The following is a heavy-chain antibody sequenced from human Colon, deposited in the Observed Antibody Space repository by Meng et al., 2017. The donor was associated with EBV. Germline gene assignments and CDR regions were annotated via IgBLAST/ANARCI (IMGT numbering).Heavy chain of an antibody. CDR1: GVSIRSNIR. J-gene: IGHJ4*02. V-gene: IGHV4-4*02. Sequence: GHLQESGPGLVKPSGTLSLTCGGSGVSIRSNIRWTWVRQPPGKGLEWIGDIDDSGSTNYNPSLNSRISISLDKSKNHFSLKVNSVTAADTAVYYCARGKQDAWELLAYWGQGALVTVSS. CDR3: ARGKQDAWELLAY. CDR2: IDDSGST. D-gene: IGHD1-26*01.